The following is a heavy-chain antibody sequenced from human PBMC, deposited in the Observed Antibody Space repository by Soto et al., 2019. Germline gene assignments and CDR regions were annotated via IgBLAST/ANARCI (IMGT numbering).Heavy chain of an antibody. CDR2: IIPIFGTA. CDR1: GGTFSSYA. D-gene: IGHD2-15*01. CDR3: ASGRAATVPLYYFDY. V-gene: IGHV1-69*06. J-gene: IGHJ4*02. Sequence: VSCKASGGTFSSYAISWVRQAPGQGLEWMGGIIPIFGTANYAQKFQGRVTITADKSTSTAHMELSSLRSEDTAVYYCASGRAATVPLYYFDYWGQGTLVTVSS.